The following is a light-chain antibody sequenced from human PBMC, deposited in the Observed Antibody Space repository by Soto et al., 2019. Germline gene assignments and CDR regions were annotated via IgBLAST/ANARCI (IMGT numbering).Light chain of an antibody. Sequence: QPVLTQPASVSGSPGQSITISCTGTSSDVGSYNLVSWYQQHPGKAPKLMIYSVSNRPSGVSNRFSGSKSGNTASLTISGLQAEDEADYYCISYTVSRSYVFGSGTKLTVL. J-gene: IGLJ1*01. V-gene: IGLV2-14*02. CDR2: SVS. CDR1: SSDVGSYNL. CDR3: ISYTVSRSYV.